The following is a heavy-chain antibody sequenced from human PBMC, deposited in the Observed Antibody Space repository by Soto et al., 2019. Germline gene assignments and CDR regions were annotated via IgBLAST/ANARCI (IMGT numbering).Heavy chain of an antibody. D-gene: IGHD6-13*01. J-gene: IGHJ4*02. CDR3: ARDLRQSTAAGTSYYFDY. CDR2: IIPTFGTA. CDR1: GGTFSSYA. Sequence: GASVKVSCKASGGTFSSYAISWVRQAPGQGLEWMGGIIPTFGTANHAQKFQGRVTITADESTSTAYMELSSLRSEDTAVYYCARDLRQSTAAGTSYYFDYWGQGTLVTVSS. V-gene: IGHV1-69*13.